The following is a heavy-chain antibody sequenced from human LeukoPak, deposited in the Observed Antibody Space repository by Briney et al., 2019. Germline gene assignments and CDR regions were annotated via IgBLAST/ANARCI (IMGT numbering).Heavy chain of an antibody. J-gene: IGHJ4*02. D-gene: IGHD6-13*01. CDR2: IYYSGGT. CDR1: GGSISSSSYY. CDR3: ARRGVSFLDY. Sequence: PSETLSLTCTVSGGSISSSSYYWGWIRQPPGKGLEWIGSIYYSGGTYYNPSLKSRVTISVDTSKNQFSLKLSSVTAADTAVYYCARRGVSFLDYWGQGTLVTVSS. V-gene: IGHV4-39*01.